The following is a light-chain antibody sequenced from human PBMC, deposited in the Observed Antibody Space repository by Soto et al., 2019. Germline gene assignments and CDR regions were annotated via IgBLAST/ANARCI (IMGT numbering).Light chain of an antibody. J-gene: IGLJ3*02. CDR3: CSYAGSRTLV. CDR2: EVS. V-gene: IGLV2-23*02. Sequence: QSALTQPASVSGSPGQSITISCTGTSSDVGSYNLVSWYQQHPGKAPKLMIYEVSKRPSGVSNRFSGSKSGNTASLTISGLQAEDEADYYCCSYAGSRTLVFGGGTKVTVL. CDR1: SSDVGSYNL.